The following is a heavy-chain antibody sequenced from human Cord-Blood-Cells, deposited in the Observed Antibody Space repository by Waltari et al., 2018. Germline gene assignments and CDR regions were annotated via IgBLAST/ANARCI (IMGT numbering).Heavy chain of an antibody. Sequence: QVQLVESGGGVVQPGGSLRLSCAASGFTSSSYGLHWFRQAPGKGLEWVAFIRYDGSNKYYADSVKGRFTISRDNSKNTLYLQMNSLRAEDTAVYYCAKVRVGSSSFDYWGQGTLVTVSS. CDR3: AKVRVGSSSFDY. V-gene: IGHV3-30*02. CDR1: GFTSSSYG. CDR2: IRYDGSNK. J-gene: IGHJ4*02. D-gene: IGHD6-6*01.